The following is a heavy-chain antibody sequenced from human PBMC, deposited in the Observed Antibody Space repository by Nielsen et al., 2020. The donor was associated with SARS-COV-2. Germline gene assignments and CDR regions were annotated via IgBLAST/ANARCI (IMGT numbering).Heavy chain of an antibody. J-gene: IGHJ4*02. D-gene: IGHD6-13*01. Sequence: GESLKISCAASGFTFSIYWIHWVRQAPGKGLAWVSRIKSDGSGTIYADSVEGRFTISRDNAKNTLYLQMNSLRAEDTAVYYCAASKSGYYFDLWGQGTLVTVSS. V-gene: IGHV3-74*01. CDR3: AASKSGYYFDL. CDR1: GFTFSIYW. CDR2: IKSDGSGT.